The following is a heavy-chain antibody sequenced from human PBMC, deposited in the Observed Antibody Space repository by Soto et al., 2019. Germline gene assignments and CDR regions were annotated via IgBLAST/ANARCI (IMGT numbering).Heavy chain of an antibody. D-gene: IGHD1-1*01. CDR1: GFTFSIYG. J-gene: IGHJ3*02. CDR3: TTDPNDMQAFHI. Sequence: QVQLVESGGGVVQPGRSLRLSCVASGFTFSIYGMHWVRQAPGKGLEWVAMTWYDESHKYYTDSMKDRFTISRDNSKNTLSLQMNSLRDEDSAVYYCTTDPNDMQAFHIWGQGTMVTVSS. V-gene: IGHV3-33*01. CDR2: TWYDESHK.